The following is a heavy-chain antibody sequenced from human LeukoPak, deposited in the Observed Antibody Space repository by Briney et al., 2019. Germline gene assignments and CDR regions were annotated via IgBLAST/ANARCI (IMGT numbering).Heavy chain of an antibody. CDR1: GGSISSGGYS. J-gene: IGHJ4*02. Sequence: PSETLSLTSAVSGGSISSGGYSWSWIRQPPGKGLEWIGYIYHSGSTYYNPSLKSRVTISVDRSKNQFSLKLSSVTAADTAVYYCARGNGWSGYYLYYFDYWGQGTLVTVSS. CDR2: IYHSGST. CDR3: ARGNGWSGYYLYYFDY. D-gene: IGHD3-3*01. V-gene: IGHV4-30-2*01.